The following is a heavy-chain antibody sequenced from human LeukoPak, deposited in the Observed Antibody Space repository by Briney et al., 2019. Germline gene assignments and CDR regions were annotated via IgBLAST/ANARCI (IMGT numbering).Heavy chain of an antibody. CDR1: GFTFSNAW. CDR2: IKSKTDGGTT. Sequence: GGSLRLCCAASGFTFSNAWMSWVRQAPGKGLEWVGRIKSKTDGGTTDYAAPVKGRFTISRDDSKNTLYLQMNSLRAEDTAVYYCARVRYFDLWGRGALVTVSS. V-gene: IGHV3-15*01. J-gene: IGHJ2*01. CDR3: ARVRYFDL.